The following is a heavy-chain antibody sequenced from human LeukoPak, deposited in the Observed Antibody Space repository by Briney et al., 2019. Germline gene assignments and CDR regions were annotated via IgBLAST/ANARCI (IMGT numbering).Heavy chain of an antibody. CDR2: IYENGGTT. J-gene: IGHJ4*02. CDR1: GFTFRSHA. CDR3: ARDLGYSYGSFDY. D-gene: IGHD5-18*01. V-gene: IGHV3-23*01. Sequence: GGSLRLSCVGSGFTFRSHAMSWVRQAPEKGLEFVSGIYENGGTTYYADSVKGRFTISRDNAKNSLYLQMNSLRAEDTAVYYCARDLGYSYGSFDYWGQGTLVTVSS.